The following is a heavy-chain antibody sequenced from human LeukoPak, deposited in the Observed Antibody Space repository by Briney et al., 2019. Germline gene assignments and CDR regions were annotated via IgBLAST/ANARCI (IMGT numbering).Heavy chain of an antibody. CDR3: ARNGWYSFEY. CDR2: INQSGST. Sequence: TETLSLTCAVYGGSFGDSYWSWIRQPPGKGLEWIGEINQSGSTNYNPSLKSRVAISVDTSKNQFYLQMNSVTAAGTAVYYCARNGWYSFEYCGQGTLVTVSS. J-gene: IGHJ4*02. D-gene: IGHD6-19*01. V-gene: IGHV4-34*01. CDR1: GGSFGDSY.